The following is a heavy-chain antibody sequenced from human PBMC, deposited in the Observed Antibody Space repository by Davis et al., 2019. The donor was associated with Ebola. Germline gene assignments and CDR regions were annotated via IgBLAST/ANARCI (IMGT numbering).Heavy chain of an antibody. CDR3: AHLGPQRYCSGGGCHGYLDY. V-gene: IGHV1-69*13. CDR2: IIPVFRTA. Sequence: SVKVSCKAVGDTLTSYAMTWVRQAPGQGLEWMGGIIPVFRTASYAQMFQGRVTITADESTRTAYMELNGLRSEDTAVYYCAHLGPQRYCSGGGCHGYLDYWGQGTLVTVSS. J-gene: IGHJ4*02. D-gene: IGHD2-15*01. CDR1: GDTLTSYA.